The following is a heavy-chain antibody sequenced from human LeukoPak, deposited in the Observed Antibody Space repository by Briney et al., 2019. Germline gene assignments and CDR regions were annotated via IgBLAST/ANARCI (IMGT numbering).Heavy chain of an antibody. D-gene: IGHD2-21*02. J-gene: IGHJ4*02. CDR1: GFTFSRHW. Sequence: PGGSLRLSCAASGFTFSRHWMSWVRQAPGKGLEWVANIKQDGSERYYVDSVKGRFTISRDNAKNSLYLQMNSLRAEDTAVYYCAREGDFLDHWGQGTLVTVSS. V-gene: IGHV3-7*03. CDR3: AREGDFLDH. CDR2: IKQDGSER.